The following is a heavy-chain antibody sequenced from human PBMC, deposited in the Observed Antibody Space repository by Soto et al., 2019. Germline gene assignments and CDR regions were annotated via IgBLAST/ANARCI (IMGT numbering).Heavy chain of an antibody. CDR1: GGSISSGGYY. CDR3: ARNYYGSGQDP. V-gene: IGHV4-31*03. Sequence: QVQLQESGPGLVKPSQTLSLTCTVSGGSISSGGYYWSWIRQHPGKGPEWIGYIYYSGSTYYNPTLKDRVTIAVDPSKNHLSVKLSSVTSAETAVYYCARNYYGSGQDPWGQGTLVTVSS. D-gene: IGHD3-10*01. J-gene: IGHJ5*02. CDR2: IYYSGST.